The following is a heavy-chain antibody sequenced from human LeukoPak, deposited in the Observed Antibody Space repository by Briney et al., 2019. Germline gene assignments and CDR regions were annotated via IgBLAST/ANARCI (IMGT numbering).Heavy chain of an antibody. CDR3: ARAETGLRFLEWFAY. Sequence: VASVKVSCKASGGTFSSYAISWVRQAPGQGLEWMGGIIPIFGTANYAQKFHGRVTITTDESTSTAYMELSSLRSEDTAVYYCARAETGLRFLEWFAYWGQGTPVTVSS. CDR2: IIPIFGTA. V-gene: IGHV1-69*05. CDR1: GGTFSSYA. J-gene: IGHJ4*02. D-gene: IGHD3-3*01.